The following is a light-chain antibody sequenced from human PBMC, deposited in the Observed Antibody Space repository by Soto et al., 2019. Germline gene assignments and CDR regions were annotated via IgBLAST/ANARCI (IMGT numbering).Light chain of an antibody. J-gene: IGLJ3*02. V-gene: IGLV2-8*01. Sequence: QSALTQPPSASGSPGQSVTISCTGTSSDVGAYNYVSWYQQHPGRAPKLMIYEVSQRPSGVPDRFSGSKSGNTASLTVSGIQAEDEADYYCSSYAGNNIWGFGGGTKLTVL. CDR1: SSDVGAYNY. CDR2: EVS. CDR3: SSYAGNNIWG.